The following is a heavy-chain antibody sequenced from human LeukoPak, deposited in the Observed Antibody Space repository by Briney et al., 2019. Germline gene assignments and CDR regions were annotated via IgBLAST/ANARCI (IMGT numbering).Heavy chain of an antibody. J-gene: IGHJ4*02. D-gene: IGHD3-10*01. V-gene: IGHV4-39*07. CDR2: IYYSGSKT. CDR3: VAYDSGNYRAYFDS. Sequence: PSETLSLTCTVSDSSISSSSYCWGWVRQPPGKGLEWIASIYYSGSKTFYNPSLKSRDTISGDTSNNQFSLNLNSVTAADTAVFYCVAYDSGNYRAYFDSWGQGIMVTVSS. CDR1: DSSISSSSYC.